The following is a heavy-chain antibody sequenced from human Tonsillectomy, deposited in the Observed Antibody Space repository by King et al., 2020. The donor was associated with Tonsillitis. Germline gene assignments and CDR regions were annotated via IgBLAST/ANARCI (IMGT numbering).Heavy chain of an antibody. CDR3: ARTNNSPYYFDY. CDR1: GFSLSTSAMR. CDR2: IDWDDDK. D-gene: IGHD1/OR15-1a*01. Sequence: TLKESGPALVKPTQTLTLTCTFSGFSLSTSAMRVSWIRQPPGKALEWLARIDWDDDKFYSTSLKTRLTISKDTSKNQVVLTMTHLDPVDTATYYCARTNNSPYYFDYWGQGTLVTVSS. J-gene: IGHJ4*02. V-gene: IGHV2-70*04.